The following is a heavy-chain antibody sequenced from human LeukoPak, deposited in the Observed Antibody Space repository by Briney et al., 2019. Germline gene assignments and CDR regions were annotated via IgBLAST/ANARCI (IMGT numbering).Heavy chain of an antibody. CDR1: GGTFSSYA. V-gene: IGHV1-69*13. CDR3: ARVGRYDYVWGSYRYTRSWFDP. J-gene: IGHJ5*02. Sequence: SVKVSCKASGGTFSSYAISWVRQAPGQGLEWMGGIIPIFGTANYAQKFQGRVTITADESTSTAYMELRSLRSDDTAVYYCARVGRYDYVWGSYRYTRSWFDPWGQGTLVTVSS. CDR2: IIPIFGTA. D-gene: IGHD3-16*02.